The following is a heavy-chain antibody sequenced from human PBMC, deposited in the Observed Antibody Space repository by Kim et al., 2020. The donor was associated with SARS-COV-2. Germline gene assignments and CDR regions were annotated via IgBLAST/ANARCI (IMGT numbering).Heavy chain of an antibody. V-gene: IGHV4-59*08. D-gene: IGHD1-26*01. CDR1: GDSIGTFH. J-gene: IGHJ6*02. Sequence: SETLSLTCTVSGDSIGTFHWSWIRQSPKKGLEWVCAMYFGGSPTYHPSLRGRVTISIDPSKRQVSLRLGSVTAADTAVYYCANNGSHFHNGMDIWGQGTTVTVSS. CDR3: ANNGSHFHNGMDI. CDR2: MYFGGSP.